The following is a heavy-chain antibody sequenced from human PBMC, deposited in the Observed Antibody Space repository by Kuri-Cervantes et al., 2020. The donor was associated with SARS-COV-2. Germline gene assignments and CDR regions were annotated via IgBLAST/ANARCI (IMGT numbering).Heavy chain of an antibody. Sequence: GESLKISCAASGFTFSSYAMHWVRQAPGKGLEWVAVISYDGSNKYDADSVKGRFTITRDNSKNTLYLQMNSLRAEDTAVYYCARAPGITIFGVDDYFDYWGQGTLVTVSS. CDR3: ARAPGITIFGVDDYFDY. CDR1: GFTFSSYA. CDR2: ISYDGSNK. V-gene: IGHV3-30-3*01. D-gene: IGHD3-3*01. J-gene: IGHJ4*02.